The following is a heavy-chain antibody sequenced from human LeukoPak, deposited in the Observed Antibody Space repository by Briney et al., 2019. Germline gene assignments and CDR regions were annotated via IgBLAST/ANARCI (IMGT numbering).Heavy chain of an antibody. CDR1: GFTFSSYG. J-gene: IGHJ4*02. CDR3: AKFPSNDYGDSGSDY. CDR2: ISYDGSNK. V-gene: IGHV3-30*18. D-gene: IGHD4-17*01. Sequence: GGSLRLSCAASGFTFSSYGMHWVRQAPGKGLEWVAVISYDGSNKYYADSVKGRFTISRDNSKNTLYLQMNSLRAEDTAVYYCAKFPSNDYGDSGSDYWGQGTLVTVSS.